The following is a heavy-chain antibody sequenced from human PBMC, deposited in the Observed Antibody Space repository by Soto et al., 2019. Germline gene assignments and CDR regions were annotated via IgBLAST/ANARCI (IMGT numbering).Heavy chain of an antibody. D-gene: IGHD6-13*01. V-gene: IGHV1-69*12. CDR2: IVPNFGTA. Sequence: QVQLVQSGAEVKEPGSSVKVSCKASGGSFSSSAISWVRQAPGQGLEWMGGIVPNFGTANYAQKFQGRITITADASTNTAYMELSGLRSEDTAIYYCARDGGDIAKAGRYWYSDLWGRGTLVTVSS. CDR1: GGSFSSSA. CDR3: ARDGGDIAKAGRYWYSDL. J-gene: IGHJ2*01.